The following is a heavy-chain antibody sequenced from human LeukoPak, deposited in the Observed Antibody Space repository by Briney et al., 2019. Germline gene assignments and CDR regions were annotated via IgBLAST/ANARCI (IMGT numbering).Heavy chain of an antibody. D-gene: IGHD6-13*01. Sequence: GGSLRLSCAASGFTFSSYWMHWVRQAPGKGLLWVSRINSDGSSTSYADSVKGRFTISRDNAKNTLYLQMNSLRAEDTAVYYCARRIAAAAAPYYFDYWGQGALVTVSS. J-gene: IGHJ4*02. CDR3: ARRIAAAAAPYYFDY. CDR1: GFTFSSYW. CDR2: INSDGSST. V-gene: IGHV3-74*01.